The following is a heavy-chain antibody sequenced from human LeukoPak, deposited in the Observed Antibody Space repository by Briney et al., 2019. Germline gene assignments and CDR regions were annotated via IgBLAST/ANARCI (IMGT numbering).Heavy chain of an antibody. Sequence: GGSLRLSCAASGFTFNNYAMSWVRQAPGKGLEWVSAISGTGGNTFYAASVKGRFTISRDNSRHTLYLQMNSLRAEDTALYYCAKDSRALLRLGYFEYWGQGTLVTVSS. J-gene: IGHJ4*02. V-gene: IGHV3-23*01. CDR1: GFTFNNYA. D-gene: IGHD1-26*01. CDR3: AKDSRALLRLGYFEY. CDR2: ISGTGGNT.